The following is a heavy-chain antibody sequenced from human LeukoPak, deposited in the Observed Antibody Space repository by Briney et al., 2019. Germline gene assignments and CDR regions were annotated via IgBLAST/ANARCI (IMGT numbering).Heavy chain of an antibody. CDR1: GGSFSDYY. J-gene: IGHJ3*02. CDR3: AKSNGYGLVDI. D-gene: IGHD3-10*01. Sequence: SETLSLTCAVYGGSFSDYYWSWIRQPPGKGLEWIGEINHSGSTNYNPSLKSRVTISLDTSRNQFSLKLNSVTAADTAVYYCAKSNGYGLVDIWGQGTMVTVSS. CDR2: INHSGST. V-gene: IGHV4-34*01.